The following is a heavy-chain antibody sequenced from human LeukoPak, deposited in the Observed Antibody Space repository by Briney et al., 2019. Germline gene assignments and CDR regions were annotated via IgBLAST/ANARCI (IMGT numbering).Heavy chain of an antibody. Sequence: GGSLRLSCAASGFTFSSYSINWVRQAPGKGLEWVSSISSGSTYIYYADSVKGRFTISRDNAKNSLSLQMNSLRAEDTAVYYCATDLAVAGTGLRYWGQGTLVTVSS. CDR2: ISSGSTYI. V-gene: IGHV3-21*04. CDR3: ATDLAVAGTGLRY. CDR1: GFTFSSYS. J-gene: IGHJ4*02. D-gene: IGHD6-19*01.